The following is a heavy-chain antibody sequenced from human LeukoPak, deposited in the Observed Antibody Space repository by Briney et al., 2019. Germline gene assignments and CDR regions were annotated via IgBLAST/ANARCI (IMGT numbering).Heavy chain of an antibody. D-gene: IGHD6-13*01. J-gene: IGHJ4*02. V-gene: IGHV5-51*01. Sequence: GGPLKFSGKGSGYRFTACWIAWVAQIPGKGLEWLGIFYPGDSDTRYSPSFQGQVTISADKSISTAYLQWSSLKATDAAMYYCARHSGDAYSSRMGYWGQGTLVTVSS. CDR1: GYRFTACW. CDR2: FYPGDSDT. CDR3: ARHSGDAYSSRMGY.